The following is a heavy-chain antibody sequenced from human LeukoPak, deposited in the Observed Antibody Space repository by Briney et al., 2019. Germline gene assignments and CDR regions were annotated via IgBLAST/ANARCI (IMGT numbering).Heavy chain of an antibody. Sequence: SVKVSCKASGGTFSSYAISWVRQAPGQGLEWMGGIIPIFGTANYAQKFQGRVTITADESTSTAYMELSSLRSEDTAVYYCARRFNHCSSTSCYGSYYYYYMDVWGKGTTVTVSS. CDR1: GGTFSSYA. CDR2: IIPIFGTA. J-gene: IGHJ6*03. CDR3: ARRFNHCSSTSCYGSYYYYYMDV. V-gene: IGHV1-69*13. D-gene: IGHD2-2*01.